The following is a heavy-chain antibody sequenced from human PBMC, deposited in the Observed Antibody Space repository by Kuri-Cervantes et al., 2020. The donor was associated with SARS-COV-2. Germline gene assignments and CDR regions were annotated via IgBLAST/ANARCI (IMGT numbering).Heavy chain of an antibody. Sequence: LSLTCAASGFTFSSYAMSWVRQAPGKGLGWVSAISGSGGSTYYADSVKGRFTISRDNSKNTLYLQMNSLRAEDTAVYYCSLSSSSVYYYYMDVWGKGTTVTVSS. CDR1: GFTFSSYA. V-gene: IGHV3-23*01. D-gene: IGHD6-13*01. CDR3: SLSSSSVYYYYMDV. J-gene: IGHJ6*03. CDR2: ISGSGGST.